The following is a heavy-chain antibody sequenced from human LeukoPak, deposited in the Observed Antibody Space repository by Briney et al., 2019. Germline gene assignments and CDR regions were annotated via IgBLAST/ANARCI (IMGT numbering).Heavy chain of an antibody. J-gene: IGHJ6*02. Sequence: GESLKISCQASGYDFSTYWIGWVRQMPGKGLEWMGIIYPGDSDTKYSPSFEGQVFISADKSIRSAYLQWTSLKTSDTAVYYCAKLPQDYYYHGMDVWGQGTTVSVS. CDR2: IYPGDSDT. CDR3: AKLPQDYYYHGMDV. CDR1: GYDFSTYW. D-gene: IGHD3-10*01. V-gene: IGHV5-51*01.